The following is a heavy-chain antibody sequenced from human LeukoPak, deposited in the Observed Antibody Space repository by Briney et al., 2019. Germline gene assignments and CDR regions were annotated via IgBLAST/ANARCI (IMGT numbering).Heavy chain of an antibody. CDR2: ISGSGGNT. D-gene: IGHD1-26*01. J-gene: IGHJ4*02. CDR1: GFTFSSYG. V-gene: IGHV3-23*01. Sequence: GGSLRLSCAASGFTFSSYGMSWVRQAPGKGLEWVSGISGSGGNTYYADSVKGRFTISRDNSKNTLYLQMNSLRAEDTAVYYCAKSESYSFDYWGQGTLVTVSS. CDR3: AKSESYSFDY.